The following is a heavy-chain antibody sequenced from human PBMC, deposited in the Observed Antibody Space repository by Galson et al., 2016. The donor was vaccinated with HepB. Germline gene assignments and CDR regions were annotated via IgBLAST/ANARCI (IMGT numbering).Heavy chain of an antibody. CDR2: VYXNVDX. Sequence: ALXXXTQTLXXXCTXXXFSXXTSXXXVAWXRQPXGKALEWLAVVYXNVDXSXSPSLXSRLTITKDTPKNKVVLTMTNMDPVDTATYYCAHLMHSDTWYLYFFDYWGQGTLVTXSS. CDR1: XFSXXTSXXX. D-gene: IGHD6-13*01. V-gene: IGHV2-5*01. CDR3: AHLMHSDTWYLYFFDY. J-gene: IGHJ4*02.